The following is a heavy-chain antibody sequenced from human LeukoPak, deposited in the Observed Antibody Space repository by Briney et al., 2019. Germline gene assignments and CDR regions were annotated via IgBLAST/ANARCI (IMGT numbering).Heavy chain of an antibody. J-gene: IGHJ1*01. CDR1: GFTFRNYG. CDR3: ARSLYDSSGHYTLGD. V-gene: IGHV3-30*03. D-gene: IGHD3-22*01. CDR2: VSADGNNK. Sequence: GGSLRLSCAASGFTFRNYGMHWVRQAPGKGLEWVAVVSADGNNKYYAASVKGRFTISRDNSQNTLYLQMNSLRPDDTAVFYCARSLYDSSGHYTLGDWGQGTLVTVSS.